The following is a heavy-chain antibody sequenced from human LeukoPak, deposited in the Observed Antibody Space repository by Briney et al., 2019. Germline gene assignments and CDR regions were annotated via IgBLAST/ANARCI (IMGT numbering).Heavy chain of an antibody. CDR3: ARGNPSLYSSGWYPFDY. D-gene: IGHD6-19*01. J-gene: IGHJ4*02. CDR2: IYTSGST. CDR1: GGSISSGSYY. V-gene: IGHV4-61*02. Sequence: PSETLSLTCTVSGGSISSGSYYWSWIRQPAGKGLEWIGRIYTSGSTNYNPSLKSRVTISVDTSMNQFSLKLSSVAAADTALYYCARGNPSLYSSGWYPFDYWGQGTLVTVSS.